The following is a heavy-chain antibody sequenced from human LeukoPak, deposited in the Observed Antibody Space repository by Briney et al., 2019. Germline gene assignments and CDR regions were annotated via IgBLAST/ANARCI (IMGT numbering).Heavy chain of an antibody. CDR3: ARGERGYDFWSGYYIRGKFDY. CDR2: INHSGST. J-gene: IGHJ4*02. CDR1: GGSFSGYY. D-gene: IGHD3-3*01. V-gene: IGHV4-34*01. Sequence: SETLSLTCAVYGGSFSGYYWSWIRQPPGKGLEWIGEINHSGSTNYNPSLKSRVTISVDTSKNQFSLKLSSVTAADTAVYHCARGERGYDFWSGYYIRGKFDYWGQGTLVTVSS.